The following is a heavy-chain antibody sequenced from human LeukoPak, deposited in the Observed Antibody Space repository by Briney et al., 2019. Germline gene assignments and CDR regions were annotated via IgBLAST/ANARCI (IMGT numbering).Heavy chain of an antibody. Sequence: ESGGSLRLSCAASGFTVSSNYMSWVSQAPGKGLEWVSVIYSGGSTYYADSVKGRFTFSRDNSKNTLYLQMNSLRAEDTAVYYCRYGDPYWGQGTLVTVSS. D-gene: IGHD4-17*01. CDR3: RYGDPY. CDR1: GFTVSSNY. CDR2: IYSGGST. V-gene: IGHV3-66*01. J-gene: IGHJ4*02.